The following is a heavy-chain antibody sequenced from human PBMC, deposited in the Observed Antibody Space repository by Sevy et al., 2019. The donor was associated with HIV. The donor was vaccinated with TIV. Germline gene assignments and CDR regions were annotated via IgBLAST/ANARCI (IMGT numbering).Heavy chain of an antibody. D-gene: IGHD2-8*01. V-gene: IGHV3-23*01. CDR2: LSFGCGKI. CDR1: GFAFYDYS. Sequence: GGSLRLSCAASGFAFYDYSMSWIRQAPGKGLEWVATLSFGCGKINYADSVKGRFTISRDKSKNSFYLQMDNLRVEDTALYSCASAGCTRANDYWGQGTLVTVSS. J-gene: IGHJ4*02. CDR3: ASAGCTRANDY.